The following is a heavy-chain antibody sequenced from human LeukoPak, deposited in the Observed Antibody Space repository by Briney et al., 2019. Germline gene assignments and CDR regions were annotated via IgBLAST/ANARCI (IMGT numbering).Heavy chain of an antibody. Sequence: PGGSLRLSCAASGFTFSSYSMNWVRQAPGKGLEWVSSISSSSSYIYYADSVKGRFTISRDNSRTTLHLQASSLRAEDTAVYYCAKFISPRYFDYWGQGTLVTVSS. CDR3: AKFISPRYFDY. CDR1: GFTFSSYS. J-gene: IGHJ4*02. D-gene: IGHD3-16*02. CDR2: ISSSSSYI. V-gene: IGHV3-21*04.